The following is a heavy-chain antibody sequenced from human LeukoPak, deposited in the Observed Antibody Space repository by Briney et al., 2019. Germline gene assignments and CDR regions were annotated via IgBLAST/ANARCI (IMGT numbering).Heavy chain of an antibody. Sequence: GASVKVSCKASGFTFTGYYMHWVRQAPGQGLEWMGWINPNSGGTNYAQKFQGRVTMTRDTSITTAYMELTSLRSEDTAVYYCARDHYGSGSPPFDYWGQGTLVTVSS. J-gene: IGHJ4*02. V-gene: IGHV1-2*02. D-gene: IGHD3-10*01. CDR1: GFTFTGYY. CDR2: INPNSGGT. CDR3: ARDHYGSGSPPFDY.